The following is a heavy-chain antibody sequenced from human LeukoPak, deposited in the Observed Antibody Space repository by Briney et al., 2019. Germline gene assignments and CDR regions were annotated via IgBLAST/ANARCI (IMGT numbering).Heavy chain of an antibody. J-gene: IGHJ4*02. D-gene: IGHD1-26*01. CDR3: XXXXNNPYSGSYYSLDY. CDR1: GFTFINAW. Sequence: GGSLRLSCAASGFTFINAWMAWVRQAPGKGLEWVGRIKAKAHGGTIEYAAPVKGRFTISRDNARNSLYLQMNSLRAEDTAVXXXXXXXNNPYSGSYYSLDYWGQGTLVTVSS. V-gene: IGHV3-15*01. CDR2: IKAKAHGGTI.